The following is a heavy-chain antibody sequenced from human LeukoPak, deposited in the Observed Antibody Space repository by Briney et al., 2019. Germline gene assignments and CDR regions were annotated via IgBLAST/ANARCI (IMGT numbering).Heavy chain of an antibody. CDR3: ARGIWSGNYIGAFDV. V-gene: IGHV4-31*03. Sequence: SETLSLTCTVSGGSISSGGYYWSWIRQHPGKGLEWIGYIYYSGSTYYNPSLKSRVTISVDTSKNQFSLKLSSVTAADTAVYYCARGIWSGNYIGAFDVWGQGTMVTVSS. CDR2: IYYSGST. CDR1: GGSISSGGYY. D-gene: IGHD3-3*01. J-gene: IGHJ3*01.